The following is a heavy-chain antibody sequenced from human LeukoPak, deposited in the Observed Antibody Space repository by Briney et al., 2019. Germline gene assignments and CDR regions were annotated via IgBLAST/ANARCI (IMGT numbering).Heavy chain of an antibody. CDR3: ARGIVVVTAEYFQH. Sequence: ASVKVSCKTSGYTFSTFFIHWVRQAPGQGFAWMGLVNPSGGSTSYTQKFRGRFTMTRDTSASTAYMELSSLRSEDTAVYYCARGIVVVTAEYFQHWGQGTLVTVSS. V-gene: IGHV1-46*01. CDR2: VNPSGGST. J-gene: IGHJ1*01. D-gene: IGHD2-21*02. CDR1: GYTFSTFF.